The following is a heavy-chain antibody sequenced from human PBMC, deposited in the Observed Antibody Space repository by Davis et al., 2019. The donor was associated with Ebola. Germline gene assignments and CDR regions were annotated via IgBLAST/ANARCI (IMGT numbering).Heavy chain of an antibody. CDR2: INHSGTT. CDR3: ARDVTVGTTPYLYGMDI. V-gene: IGHV4-34*01. J-gene: IGHJ6*02. Sequence: SETLSLPCAVYGGSFRGYYWSWIRQLPGKGLEWIGEINHSGTTNYNPSLKSRVTISVDTSKNQFSLKLTSVTAPDTAFYYCARDVTVGTTPYLYGMDIWGQGTTVTVSS. CDR1: GGSFRGYY. D-gene: IGHD1-26*01.